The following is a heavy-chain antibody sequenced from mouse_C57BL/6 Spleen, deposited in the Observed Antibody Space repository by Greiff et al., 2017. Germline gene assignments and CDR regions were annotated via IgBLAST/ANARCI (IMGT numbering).Heavy chain of an antibody. CDR1: GYAFSSYW. Sequence: QVQLKESGAELVKPGASVKISCKASGYAFSSYWMTWVKQRPGKGLEWIGQIYPGDGDTNYNGKFKGKATLTADKSSSTAYMQLSSLTSEDSAVYFCARGGYAMDDWGQGTSVTVSS. CDR3: ARGGYAMDD. J-gene: IGHJ4*01. V-gene: IGHV1-80*01. CDR2: IYPGDGDT.